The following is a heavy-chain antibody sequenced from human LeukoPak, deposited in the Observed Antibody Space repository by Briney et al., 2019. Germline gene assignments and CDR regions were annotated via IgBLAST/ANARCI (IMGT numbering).Heavy chain of an antibody. V-gene: IGHV1-2*02. CDR1: GYXFTGHY. J-gene: IGHJ3*02. D-gene: IGHD2-2*01. CDR3: ARVSTYGCSSTTCLVFDI. CDR2: INSNTGGT. Sequence: AASVKVSCKASGYXFTGHYIHWVRQAPGQGLEWMGWINSNTGGTNYAQKYRGSVTMDRDTSVSTAYMEVSRLTSDDTAVYYCARVSTYGCSSTTCLVFDIWGQGTVVTVSS.